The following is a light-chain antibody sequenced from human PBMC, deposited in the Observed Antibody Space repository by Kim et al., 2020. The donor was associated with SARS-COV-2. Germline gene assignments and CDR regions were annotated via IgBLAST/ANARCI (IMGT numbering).Light chain of an antibody. CDR1: KLVNKF. Sequence: VPPRQTASTTCAGDKLVNKFACCDQQKPGQSPVLVIYQDSKRPSGIPERFSGSNSGNTATLTISGTQAMDEADYYCQAWDSSTAGVFGTGTKVTVL. CDR2: QDS. V-gene: IGLV3-1*01. J-gene: IGLJ1*01. CDR3: QAWDSSTAGV.